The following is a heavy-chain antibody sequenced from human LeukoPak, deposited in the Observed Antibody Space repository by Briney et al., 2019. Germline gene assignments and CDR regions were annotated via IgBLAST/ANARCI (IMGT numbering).Heavy chain of an antibody. D-gene: IGHD4-23*01. J-gene: IGHJ4*02. Sequence: PSDTLSLTCAVSGASFFGSHWNWIRQSPEKGREWIGEIDDSGRHNYNPSLKSQVTSSLDTYKSQFFLQLRSVTAGDTAVYYCARDPTTVVTLPYYFDFWGQGTLVTVSA. V-gene: IGHV4-34*01. CDR3: ARDPTTVVTLPYYFDF. CDR2: IDDSGRH. CDR1: GASFFGSH.